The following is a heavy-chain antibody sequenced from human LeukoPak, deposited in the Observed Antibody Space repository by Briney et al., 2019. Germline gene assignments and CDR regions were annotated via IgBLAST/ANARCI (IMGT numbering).Heavy chain of an antibody. Sequence: SVKVSCKASGCTFSSYAISWVRQAPGQGLEWMGGIIPIFGTANYAQKFQGRVTITADESTSTAYMELSSLRSEDTAVYYCARDGSYYDFWSGYYRTPLYYYYYYMDVWGKGTTVTVSS. CDR3: ARDGSYYDFWSGYYRTPLYYYYYYMDV. J-gene: IGHJ6*03. V-gene: IGHV1-69*13. CDR2: IIPIFGTA. D-gene: IGHD3-3*01. CDR1: GCTFSSYA.